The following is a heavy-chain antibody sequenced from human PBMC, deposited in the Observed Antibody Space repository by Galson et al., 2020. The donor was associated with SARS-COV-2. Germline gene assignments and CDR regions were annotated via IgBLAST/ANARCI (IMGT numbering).Heavy chain of an antibody. Sequence: PSETLSLTCAVYGGSFSGYYWSWIRQPPGKGLEWIGEINHSGSTNYNPSLKSRVTISVDTSKNQFSLKLSSVTAADTAVYYCARGARTYYYDSSGYYSRTSFDYWGQGTLVTVSS. CDR1: GGSFSGYY. V-gene: IGHV4-34*01. J-gene: IGHJ4*02. D-gene: IGHD3-22*01. CDR2: INHSGST. CDR3: ARGARTYYYDSSGYYSRTSFDY.